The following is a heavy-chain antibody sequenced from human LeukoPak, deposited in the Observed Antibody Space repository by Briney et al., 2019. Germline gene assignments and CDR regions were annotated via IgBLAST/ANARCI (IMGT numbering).Heavy chain of an antibody. CDR3: AREDSSSY. D-gene: IGHD6-13*01. J-gene: IGHJ4*02. V-gene: IGHV3-30-3*01. CDR2: ISYDGSNK. CDR1: GYTFTSYG. Sequence: SCKASGYTFTSYGISWVRQAPGKGLEWVAVISYDGSNKYYADSVKGRFTISRDNSKNTLYLQMNSLRAEDTAVYYCAREDSSSYWGQGTLVTVSS.